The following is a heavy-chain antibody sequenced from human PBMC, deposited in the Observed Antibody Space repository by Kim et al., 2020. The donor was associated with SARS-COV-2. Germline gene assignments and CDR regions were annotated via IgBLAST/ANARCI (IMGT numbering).Heavy chain of an antibody. J-gene: IGHJ4*02. D-gene: IGHD2-15*01. CDR2: GNT. Sequence: GNTNYAQKLKGRGTMTTETSTSTAYMELRSLRSDDTAVYYCARAGGYFDYWGQGTLVTVSS. CDR3: ARAGGYFDY. V-gene: IGHV1-18*01.